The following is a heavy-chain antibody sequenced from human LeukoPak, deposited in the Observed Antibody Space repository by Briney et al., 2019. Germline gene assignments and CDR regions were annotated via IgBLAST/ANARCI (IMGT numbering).Heavy chain of an antibody. V-gene: IGHV3-66*01. CDR3: AKIGRDAYCGGDCYLDY. CDR2: IYSGGST. J-gene: IGHJ4*02. CDR1: GFTVSSNY. D-gene: IGHD2-21*02. Sequence: GGSLRLSCAASGFTVSSNYMSWVRQAPGKGLEWVSVIYSGGSTYYADSVKGRFTISRDNSKNTLYLQMNSLRAEDTAVYYCAKIGRDAYCGGDCYLDYWGQGTLVTVSS.